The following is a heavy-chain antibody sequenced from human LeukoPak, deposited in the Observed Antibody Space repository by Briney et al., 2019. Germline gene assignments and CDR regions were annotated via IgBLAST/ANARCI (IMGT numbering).Heavy chain of an antibody. CDR1: GGSISSYY. J-gene: IGHJ6*03. CDR3: ARHQRGGYDSSGYYSSYYYYYYMDV. V-gene: IGHV4-59*08. CDR2: IYYSGST. Sequence: PSETLSLTCTVSGGSISSYYWSWVRQPPGKGLEWIGYIYYSGSTNYNPSLESRVTISVDTSKNQFSLKLTSVTAADTAVYYCARHQRGGYDSSGYYSSYYYYYYMDVWGKGTTVTISS. D-gene: IGHD3-22*01.